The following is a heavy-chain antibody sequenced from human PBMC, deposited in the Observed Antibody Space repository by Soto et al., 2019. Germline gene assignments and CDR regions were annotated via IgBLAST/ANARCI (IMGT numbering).Heavy chain of an antibody. CDR2: IYYSGST. J-gene: IGHJ3*02. CDR3: ARVSTWFGTIRDFDI. Sequence: SEPLSVTCTVAGGSISSYYGSRIRQHPGKGLEWIGYIYYSGSTNYNPSLKSRVTISVDTSKNQFSLKLSSVTAADTAVYYCARVSTWFGTIRDFDIWGQGTMDTVSS. CDR1: GGSISSYY. D-gene: IGHD3-10*01. V-gene: IGHV4-59*01.